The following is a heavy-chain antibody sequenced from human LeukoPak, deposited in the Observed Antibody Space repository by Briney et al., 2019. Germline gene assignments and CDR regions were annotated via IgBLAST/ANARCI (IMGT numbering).Heavy chain of an antibody. CDR3: ARRGGLWFGDSYYYYMDV. CDR1: GDSISNYY. V-gene: IGHV4-59*01. J-gene: IGHJ6*03. D-gene: IGHD3-10*01. Sequence: PSETLSLTCTVSGDSISNYYWSWIRQPPGKGLEWIGYIHYSGATNYNPSLKSRVTTSVDTSTNQFSLKLTSVTAADTAVYYCARRGGLWFGDSYYYYMDVWGKGTTVTVSS. CDR2: IHYSGAT.